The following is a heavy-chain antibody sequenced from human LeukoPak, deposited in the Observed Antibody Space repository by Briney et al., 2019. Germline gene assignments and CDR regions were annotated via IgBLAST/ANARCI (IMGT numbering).Heavy chain of an antibody. Sequence: GGSLRLSCAASGFAFNSYWMSWVRQAPGKGLEWVANIKRDGSDTYYVDSVKGRFTISRDNDKSSLYLQLNSLRVEDTAVYYCARDANYYDSRGENYFNYSRQGTLVTVSS. D-gene: IGHD3-22*01. CDR1: GFAFNSYW. CDR3: ARDANYYDSRGENYFNY. V-gene: IGHV3-7*01. J-gene: IGHJ4*02. CDR2: IKRDGSDT.